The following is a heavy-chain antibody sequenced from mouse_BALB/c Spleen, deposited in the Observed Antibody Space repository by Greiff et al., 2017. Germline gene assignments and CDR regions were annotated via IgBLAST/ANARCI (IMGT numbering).Heavy chain of an antibody. CDR3: TRRRAGTPFAY. D-gene: IGHD3-3*01. Sequence: QVHVKQSGAELVRPGASVTLSCKASGYTFTDYEMHWVKQTPVHGLEWIGAIDPETGGTAYNQKFKGKATLTADKSSSTAYMELRSLTSEDSAVYYCTRRRAGTPFAYWGQGTLVTVSA. V-gene: IGHV1-15*01. J-gene: IGHJ3*01. CDR2: IDPETGGT. CDR1: GYTFTDYE.